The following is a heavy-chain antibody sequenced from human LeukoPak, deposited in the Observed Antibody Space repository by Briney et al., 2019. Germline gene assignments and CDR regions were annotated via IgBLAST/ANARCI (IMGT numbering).Heavy chain of an antibody. V-gene: IGHV3-21*01. CDR2: ISSSSSYI. CDR3: ARAGKNFDY. CDR1: GFTFSTYW. J-gene: IGHJ4*02. Sequence: GGSLRLSCAASGFTFSTYWMHWVRQAPGKGLEWVSSISSSSSYIYYADSVKGRFTISRDNAKNSLYLQMNSLRAEDTAVYYCARAGKNFDYWGQGTLVTVSS.